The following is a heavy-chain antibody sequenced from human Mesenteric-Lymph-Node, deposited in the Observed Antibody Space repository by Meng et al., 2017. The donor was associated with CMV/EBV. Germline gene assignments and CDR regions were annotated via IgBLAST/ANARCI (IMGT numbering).Heavy chain of an antibody. CDR2: INHSGST. CDR3: ARHFRGVSP. V-gene: IGHV4-34*01. CDR1: GGSFSGYY. J-gene: IGHJ4*02. D-gene: IGHD3-10*01. Sequence: SETLSLTCAVYGGSFSGYYWSWIRQPPGKGLEWIGEINHSGSTNYNPSLKSRVTISVDTSKKQFSLKLTSVTAADTAVYYCARHFRGVSPWGQGTLVTVSS.